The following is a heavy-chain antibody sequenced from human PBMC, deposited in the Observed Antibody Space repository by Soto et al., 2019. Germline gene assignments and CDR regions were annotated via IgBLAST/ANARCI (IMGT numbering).Heavy chain of an antibody. CDR3: AAKNYYDSSGYYWNGYFDL. D-gene: IGHD3-22*01. CDR1: GYTFTSYG. V-gene: IGHV1-24*01. CDR2: FDPEDGET. Sequence: GASVKVSCKASGYTFTSYGISWLRQAPGKGLEWMGGFDPEDGETIYAQKFQGRVTMTEDTSTDTAYMELSSLRSEDTAVYYCAAKNYYDSSGYYWNGYFDLWGRGTLVTVSS. J-gene: IGHJ2*01.